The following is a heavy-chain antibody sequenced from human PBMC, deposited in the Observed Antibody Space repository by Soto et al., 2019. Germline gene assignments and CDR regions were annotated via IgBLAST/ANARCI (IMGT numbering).Heavy chain of an antibody. J-gene: IGHJ4*02. CDR3: ARQIYDSDTGPNFQYYFDS. D-gene: IGHD3-22*01. CDR2: IDPSDSQT. CDR1: GYSFAGYW. V-gene: IGHV5-10-1*01. Sequence: GESLKISCKVSGYSFAGYWITWVRQKPGKGLEWMGRIDPSDSQTYYSPSFRGHVTISVTKSITTVFLQWSSLRASDTAMYYCARQIYDSDTGPNFQYYFDSWGQGTPVTVSS.